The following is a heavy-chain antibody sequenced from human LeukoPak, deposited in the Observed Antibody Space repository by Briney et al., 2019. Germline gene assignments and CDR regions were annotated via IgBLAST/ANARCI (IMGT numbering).Heavy chain of an antibody. Sequence: GSVRLSCAASGFTFSGYEMNWVRQAPGKGLEWVSYISRSGTIISYADSVKGRFTISRDNAKNSLYLQMNSLRAEDTAVYYCARERDDYDFDYWGQGTLVFVSS. CDR2: ISRSGTII. CDR1: GFTFSGYE. J-gene: IGHJ4*02. V-gene: IGHV3-48*03. CDR3: ARERDDYDFDY. D-gene: IGHD5-12*01.